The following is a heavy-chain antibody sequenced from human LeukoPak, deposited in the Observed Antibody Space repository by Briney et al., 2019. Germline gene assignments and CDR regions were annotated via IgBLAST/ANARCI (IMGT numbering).Heavy chain of an antibody. CDR3: AKDMRSRGYSGYDCFDY. D-gene: IGHD5-12*01. CDR1: RYTFTGYY. CDR2: INPHSGDT. J-gene: IGHJ4*02. Sequence: ASVKVSCKASRYTFTGYYKHWVRQAPGQGLEWMGWINPHSGDTNYAQKFQGRVTMTRDTSTSTAYMEVSRLRSDDTAVYYCAKDMRSRGYSGYDCFDYGGQGTLVTVSS. V-gene: IGHV1-2*02.